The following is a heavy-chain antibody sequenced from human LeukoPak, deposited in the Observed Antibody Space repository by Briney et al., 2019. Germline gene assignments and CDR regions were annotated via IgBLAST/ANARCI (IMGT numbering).Heavy chain of an antibody. V-gene: IGHV3-74*01. J-gene: IGHJ2*01. D-gene: IGHD6-13*01. CDR3: ARDSRADYWYLDL. Sequence: GASLRLSCAASGFTFSNYWMHWVRQAPGKGLVWVSRINSDGSSTDFADSVKGRFTISRDNAKNTLYLQMNSLRAEDTAVYYCARDSRADYWYLDLWGRGTLVTVSS. CDR2: INSDGSST. CDR1: GFTFSNYW.